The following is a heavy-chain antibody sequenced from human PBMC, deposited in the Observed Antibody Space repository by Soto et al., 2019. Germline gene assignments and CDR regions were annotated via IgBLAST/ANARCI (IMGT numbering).Heavy chain of an antibody. CDR3: AREGVAPYYYYGMDV. Sequence: ASVKVCCKASGYTFTRSGSSWVRQAPGQGLEWMGWISTYNGDTNYAQTFQGRVTMTTDTSTSTVHMEVRSLRSDDTAVYYCAREGVAPYYYYGMDVWGQGTTVTVSS. J-gene: IGHJ6*02. V-gene: IGHV1-18*01. CDR2: ISTYNGDT. D-gene: IGHD5-12*01. CDR1: GYTFTRSG.